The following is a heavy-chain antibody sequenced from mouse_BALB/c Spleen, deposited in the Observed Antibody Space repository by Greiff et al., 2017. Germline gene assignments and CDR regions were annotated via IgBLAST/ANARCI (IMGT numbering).Heavy chain of an antibody. CDR3: ARRYGNYRAMDY. V-gene: IGHV5-6-5*01. CDR1: GFTFSSYA. CDR2: ISSGGST. D-gene: IGHD2-1*01. Sequence: EVKVVESGGGLVKPGGSLKLSCAASGFTFSSYAMSWVRQTPEKRLEWVASISSGGSTYYPDSVKGRFTISRDNARNILYLQMSSLRSEDTAMYYCARRYGNYRAMDYWGQGTSVTVSS. J-gene: IGHJ4*01.